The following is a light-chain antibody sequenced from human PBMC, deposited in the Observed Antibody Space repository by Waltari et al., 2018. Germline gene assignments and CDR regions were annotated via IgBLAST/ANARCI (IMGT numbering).Light chain of an antibody. Sequence: QSVLTQPPSVSGAAGQRVTLSCTVSSSNIGAGFDVHWYQQLPGTAPKLLIWGKNIRPSGVPDRFSASKSGTSASLVITGLQAEDEADYYCQTYDVSLSGSVFGGGTKLTVL. CDR2: GKN. J-gene: IGLJ2*01. CDR1: SSNIGAGFD. V-gene: IGLV1-40*01. CDR3: QTYDVSLSGSV.